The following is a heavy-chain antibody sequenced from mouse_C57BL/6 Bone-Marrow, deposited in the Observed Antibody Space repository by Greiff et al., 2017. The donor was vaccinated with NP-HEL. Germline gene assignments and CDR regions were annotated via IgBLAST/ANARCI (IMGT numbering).Heavy chain of an antibody. CDR2: IDPENGDT. V-gene: IGHV14-4*01. J-gene: IGHJ2*01. D-gene: IGHD1-1*01. CDR1: GFNIKDDY. Sequence: VQLQQSGAELVRPGASVKLSCTASGFNIKDDYMHWVKQRPEQGLEWIGWIDPENGDTEYASKFQGKATITADTSSNTAYLQLSSLTSEDTAVYYCTADYYGSSYDFDYRGQGTTLTVSS. CDR3: TADYYGSSYDFDY.